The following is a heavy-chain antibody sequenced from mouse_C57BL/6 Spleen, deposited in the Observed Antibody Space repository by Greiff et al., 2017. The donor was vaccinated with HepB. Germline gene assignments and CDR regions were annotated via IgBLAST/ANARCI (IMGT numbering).Heavy chain of an antibody. V-gene: IGHV5-4*03. CDR2: ISDGGSYT. J-gene: IGHJ2*01. CDR3: ASGWDEYYFDY. Sequence: EVNVVESGGGLVKPGGSLKLSCAASGFTFSSYAMSWVRQTPEKRLEWVATISDGGSYTYYPDNVKGRFTISRDNAKNNLYLQMSHLKSEDTAMYYCASGWDEYYFDYWGQGTTLTVSS. CDR1: GFTFSSYA. D-gene: IGHD4-1*01.